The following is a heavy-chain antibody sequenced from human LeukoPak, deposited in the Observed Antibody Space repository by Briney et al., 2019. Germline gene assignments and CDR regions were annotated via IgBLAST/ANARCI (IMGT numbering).Heavy chain of an antibody. V-gene: IGHV3-23*01. CDR2: FGGGGGPT. D-gene: IGHD6-13*01. CDR3: AKDRRQLANFDY. J-gene: IGHJ4*02. Sequence: GGSLRLSCAASGFTFSSFWMSWVRQAPGKGLEWVSGFGGGGGPTYYADSVKGRFTISRDNSKNTLYLQMNSLRADDTAVYYCAKDRRQLANFDYWGQGTLVTVSS. CDR1: GFTFSSFW.